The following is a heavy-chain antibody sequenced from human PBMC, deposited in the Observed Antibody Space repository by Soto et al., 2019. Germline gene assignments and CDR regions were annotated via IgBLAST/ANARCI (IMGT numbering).Heavy chain of an antibody. D-gene: IGHD2-15*01. CDR2: IYYSGST. CDR3: ARYNHPRYIVVVVAAQDAFES. J-gene: IGHJ3*02. CDR1: GVSISSYY. V-gene: IGHV4-59*01. Sequence: SETLSLTSTVSGVSISSYYWSWIRQPPGKGLEWIGYIYYSGSTNYNPSLKSRVTISVDTSKNQFSLKLSSVTAADTAVYYCARYNHPRYIVVVVAAQDAFESWGKGTMVTVS.